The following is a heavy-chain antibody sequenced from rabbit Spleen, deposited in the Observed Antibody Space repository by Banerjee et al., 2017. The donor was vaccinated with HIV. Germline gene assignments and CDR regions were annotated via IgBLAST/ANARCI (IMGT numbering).Heavy chain of an antibody. J-gene: IGHJ2*01. V-gene: IGHV1S40*01. CDR3: ASDPYHTTGATDN. CDR1: GFTISSGYY. CDR2: ISAGSSGKT. Sequence: QSLEESGGGLVQPEGSLTLTCTASGFTISSGYYMCWVRQAPGKGLEWIACISAGSSGKTYYASWAKGRFTISGTSSTTVTLQMISLTAADTATYFCASDPYHTTGATDNWGPGTLVTVS. D-gene: IGHD7-1*01.